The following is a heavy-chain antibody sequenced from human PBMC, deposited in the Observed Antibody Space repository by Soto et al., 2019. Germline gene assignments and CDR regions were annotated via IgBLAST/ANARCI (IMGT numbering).Heavy chain of an antibody. CDR1: GGSISSFFYS. Sequence: SDTLSLTCAVYGGSISSFFYSWSWIRQPPGKGLEWIGYIYHSGSTYYNPSLKSRVTISVDRSKNQFSLKLSSVTAADTAVYYCARGDDFWSGYYAFDYWGQGTLVTVSS. D-gene: IGHD3-3*01. CDR2: IYHSGST. J-gene: IGHJ4*02. V-gene: IGHV4-30-2*01. CDR3: ARGDDFWSGYYAFDY.